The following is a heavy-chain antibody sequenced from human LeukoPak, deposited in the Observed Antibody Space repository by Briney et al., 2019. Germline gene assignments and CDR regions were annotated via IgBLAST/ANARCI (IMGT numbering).Heavy chain of an antibody. Sequence: PSETLSLTCTVSGDSISSSSYYWDWIRQPPGKGLEWIGNVYYSTNTYYNPSLKSRVTMSVDTSKNQFSLKLSSVTAVDTAIYYCARHSRSAYSGYENAFDIWGQGTVVTVSS. V-gene: IGHV4-39*01. CDR1: GDSISSSSYY. D-gene: IGHD5-12*01. CDR2: VYYSTNT. J-gene: IGHJ3*02. CDR3: ARHSRSAYSGYENAFDI.